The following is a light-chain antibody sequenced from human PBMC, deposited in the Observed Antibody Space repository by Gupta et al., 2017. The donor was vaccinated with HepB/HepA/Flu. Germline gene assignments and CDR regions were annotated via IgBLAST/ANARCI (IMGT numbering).Light chain of an antibody. J-gene: IGKJ4*01. CDR1: QSVRIN. V-gene: IGKV3-15*01. Sequence: IVMTPSQATLSVSPGERATLSCRASQSVRINLGWYQQIPGQPPRLLIYGASTRASGIPDRFSGSGSGTEFTLTISSLQSEDFAVYYCQQYYDWSPLSFGGGTKVAIK. CDR3: QQYYDWSPLS. CDR2: GAS.